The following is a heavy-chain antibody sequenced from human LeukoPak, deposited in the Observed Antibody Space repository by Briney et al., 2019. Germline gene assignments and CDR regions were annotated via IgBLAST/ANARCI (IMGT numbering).Heavy chain of an antibody. V-gene: IGHV4-34*01. CDR2: INHSGST. D-gene: IGHD6-13*01. Sequence: ETLSLTCAVYGGSFSGYYWSWIRQPPGKGLEWIGEINHSGSTNYNPSLKSRVTISVDTSKNQFSLKLSSVTAADTAVYYCARVDEGISWYGEGFDYWGQGTLVTVSS. CDR1: GGSFSGYY. J-gene: IGHJ4*02. CDR3: ARVDEGISWYGEGFDY.